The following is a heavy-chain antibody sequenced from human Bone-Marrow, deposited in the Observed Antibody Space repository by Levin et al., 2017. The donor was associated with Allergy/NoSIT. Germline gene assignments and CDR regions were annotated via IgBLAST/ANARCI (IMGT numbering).Heavy chain of an antibody. D-gene: IGHD6-13*01. Sequence: GESLKISCAGSGSSVSNYYMSWVRQAPGKGLEWVSVIYSAGSTNYPDSVKGRFTISRDNSKNTLYLQMSSLRAEDTAVYYCAADHGSSWCLHWGQGTLVTVSS. CDR2: IYSAGST. J-gene: IGHJ4*02. CDR3: AADHGSSWCLH. CDR1: GSSVSNYY. V-gene: IGHV3-66*01.